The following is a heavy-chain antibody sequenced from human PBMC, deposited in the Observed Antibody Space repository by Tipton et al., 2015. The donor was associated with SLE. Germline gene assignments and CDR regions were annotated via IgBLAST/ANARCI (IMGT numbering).Heavy chain of an antibody. V-gene: IGHV4-38-2*02. CDR2: IYHSGST. J-gene: IGHJ6*02. CDR1: GYSISSGYY. D-gene: IGHD6-19*01. Sequence: LRLSCAVSGYSISSGYYWGWIRQPPGKGLEWIGSIYHSGSTYYNPSLKSRVTISVDTSKNQFSLKLSSVTAADTAVYYCARDGGQWLEYYYGMDVWGQGTTITVSS. CDR3: ARDGGQWLEYYYGMDV.